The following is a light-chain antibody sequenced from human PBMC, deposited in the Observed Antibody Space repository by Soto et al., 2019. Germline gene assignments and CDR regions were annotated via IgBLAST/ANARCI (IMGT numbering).Light chain of an antibody. CDR1: SSDVGSYNY. CDR3: SSYTTSSTRV. V-gene: IGLV2-14*01. CDR2: EVS. J-gene: IGLJ1*01. Sequence: QSALTQPASVSGSPGQSITISCTGTSSDVGSYNYVSWYQQHPGKAPKLMIYEVSNRPSGLSNRFSGSKSGNTASLTISGLQAEDEADYYCSSYTTSSTRVFGTGTKLTVL.